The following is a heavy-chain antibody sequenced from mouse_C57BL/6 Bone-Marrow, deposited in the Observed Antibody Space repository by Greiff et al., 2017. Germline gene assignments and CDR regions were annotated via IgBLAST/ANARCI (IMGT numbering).Heavy chain of an antibody. CDR1: GYTFTGYW. D-gene: IGHD2-3*01. CDR2: LLPGSGST. Sequence: QVQLQQSGAELMKPGASVKLSCKATGYTFTGYWIEWVKQRPGHGLEWIGELLPGSGSTNYNEKLKGKATFTADTSSNTAYMQISILTTEDSAIYYGARWGWLLREAMDYWGQGTSVTVSS. J-gene: IGHJ4*01. V-gene: IGHV1-9*01. CDR3: ARWGWLLREAMDY.